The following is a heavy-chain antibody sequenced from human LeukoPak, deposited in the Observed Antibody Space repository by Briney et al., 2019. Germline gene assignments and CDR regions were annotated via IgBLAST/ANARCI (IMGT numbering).Heavy chain of an antibody. J-gene: IGHJ4*02. CDR2: INHSGGST. CDR3: ASGSGTYSPDY. CDR1: RYPLTTHY. V-gene: IGHV1-46*01. D-gene: IGHD3-10*01. Sequence: ASEEVSRKTSRYPLTTHYMLWAPHAPAQGLEWMGIINHSGGSTSYAQKFQGRVTMTRDTSTSTVYMELSSRRSEDTAVYYCASGSGTYSPDYWGQGALVTVSS.